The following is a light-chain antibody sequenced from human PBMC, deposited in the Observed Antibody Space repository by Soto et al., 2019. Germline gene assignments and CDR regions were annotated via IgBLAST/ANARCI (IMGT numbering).Light chain of an antibody. CDR2: EGS. V-gene: IGLV2-23*01. CDR3: CSYAGLSTYV. Sequence: QSALTQPASVSGSPGQSITISCTGTSSDVGSYNLVSWYQQHPGKAPKLMIYEGSKRPSGVSNRFSGSNSCNTASLTISGLQADDEADYYSCSYAGLSTYVFGTGTKVTVL. CDR1: SSDVGSYNL. J-gene: IGLJ1*01.